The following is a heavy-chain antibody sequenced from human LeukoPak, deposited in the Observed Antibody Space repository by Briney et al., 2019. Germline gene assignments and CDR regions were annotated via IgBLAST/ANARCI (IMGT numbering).Heavy chain of an antibody. J-gene: IGHJ1*01. CDR3: TSWGDTAAEYFQR. D-gene: IGHD2-21*02. CDR2: ISPTGSTT. V-gene: IGHV3-74*01. CDR1: GFSFSGHW. Sequence: GGSLRLSCTASGFSFSGHWMHWARQLPGKGLVWVSRISPTGSTTSYADSVKGRFTISRDNAQNSMYLQMNSLRVEDTAVYYCTSWGDTAAEYFQRWGQGTLVTVSS.